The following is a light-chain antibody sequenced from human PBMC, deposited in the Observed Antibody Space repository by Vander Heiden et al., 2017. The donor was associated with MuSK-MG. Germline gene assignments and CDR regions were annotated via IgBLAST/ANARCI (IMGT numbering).Light chain of an antibody. CDR2: VVS. Sequence: AIQMTQSPSSLSASVGDRVTITCRASQVIGSDLGWYQQKPGQAPKLRSYVVSNLHTGGPSRVSGSGSGTDFTLTISSLQPEDVATYYGRQDYRDSYTFGHGTKVXI. CDR3: RQDYRDSYT. V-gene: IGKV1-6*02. J-gene: IGKJ2*01. CDR1: QVIGSD.